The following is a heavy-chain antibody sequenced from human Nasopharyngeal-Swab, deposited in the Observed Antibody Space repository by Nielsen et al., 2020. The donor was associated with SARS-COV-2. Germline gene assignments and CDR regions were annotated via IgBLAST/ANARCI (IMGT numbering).Heavy chain of an antibody. Sequence: LRLSCAVYGGSFSGYSWSWIRQPPGKGLEWIGYIYYSGSTYYNPSLKSRVTISVDTSKNQFSLNLSSVTAADTAVYYCASSPEYCTGGSCYSEASRFDPWGQGTLVTVSS. V-gene: IGHV4-30-4*07. CDR1: GGSFSGYS. D-gene: IGHD2-15*01. CDR2: IYYSGST. J-gene: IGHJ5*02. CDR3: ASSPEYCTGGSCYSEASRFDP.